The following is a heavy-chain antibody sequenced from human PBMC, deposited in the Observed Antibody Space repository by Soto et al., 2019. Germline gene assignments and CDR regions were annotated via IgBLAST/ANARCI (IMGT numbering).Heavy chain of an antibody. CDR2: IYYSGST. J-gene: IGHJ4*02. V-gene: IGHV4-31*03. D-gene: IGHD3-10*01. Sequence: SETLSLTCTFSGGSIISGGYCWSWIRQHPGKGLEWIGYIYYSGSTYYNPSLKSRVTISVDTSKNQFSLKLSSVTAADTAVYYCARDRGSGGYYFDYWGQGTLVTVSS. CDR3: ARDRGSGGYYFDY. CDR1: GGSIISGGYC.